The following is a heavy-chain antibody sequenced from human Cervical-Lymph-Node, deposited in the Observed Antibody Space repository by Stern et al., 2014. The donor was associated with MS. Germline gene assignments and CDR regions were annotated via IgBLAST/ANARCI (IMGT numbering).Heavy chain of an antibody. V-gene: IGHV1-2*04. Sequence: VQLVESGAEVKKPGASVKVSCKASGYTFTGYYMHWVRQAPGQGLEWMGWINPNSGGTNYAQKFQGWVTMTRDTSISPAYMELSRLRSDDTAVYYWARGGWVAAANNWFDPWGQGTLVTVSS. D-gene: IGHD6-13*01. CDR2: INPNSGGT. J-gene: IGHJ5*02. CDR3: ARGGWVAAANNWFDP. CDR1: GYTFTGYY.